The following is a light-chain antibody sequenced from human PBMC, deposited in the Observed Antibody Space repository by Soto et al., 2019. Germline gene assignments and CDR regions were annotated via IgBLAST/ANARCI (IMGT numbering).Light chain of an antibody. CDR2: WAS. CDR1: QSILYSSNNKNY. V-gene: IGKV4-1*01. CDR3: QQYYDAPQN. Sequence: DIVLTQSPDSLAVSLGERATINCKSSQSILYSSNNKNYLAWYQQKPGQPPKLLIYWASTRESGVPERFSGSGSGTDFTLTISSLQAEDVAVYYYQQYYDAPQNFGQGTKVEIK. J-gene: IGKJ1*01.